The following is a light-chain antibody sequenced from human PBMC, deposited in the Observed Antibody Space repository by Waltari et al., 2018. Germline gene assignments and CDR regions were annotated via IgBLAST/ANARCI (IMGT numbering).Light chain of an antibody. V-gene: IGKV1-39*01. CDR2: AAS. CDR1: QSISIY. CDR3: QQGYSAPFT. J-gene: IGKJ2*01. Sequence: TCRESQSISIYLNWFQQKPGKAPKSLIYAASSLQTGVPSRFSGSGSETDFTLTISSLQAEDLATYYCQQGYSAPFTFGQGTKLEIK.